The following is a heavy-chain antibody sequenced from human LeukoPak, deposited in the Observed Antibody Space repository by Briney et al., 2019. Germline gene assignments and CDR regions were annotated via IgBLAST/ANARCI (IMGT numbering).Heavy chain of an antibody. CDR2: ISGSGGST. J-gene: IGHJ5*02. D-gene: IGHD6-13*01. CDR1: GFPFSASA. V-gene: IGHV3-23*01. Sequence: TGGSLRLSCAASGFPFSASAMTWVRQAPGKGLEWVSAISGSGGSTYYADSVKGRFTISRDNSKNTLYLQMNSLRAEDTAVYYCAKLGAYSSSWNGGSWFDPWGQGTLVTVSS. CDR3: AKLGAYSSSWNGGSWFDP.